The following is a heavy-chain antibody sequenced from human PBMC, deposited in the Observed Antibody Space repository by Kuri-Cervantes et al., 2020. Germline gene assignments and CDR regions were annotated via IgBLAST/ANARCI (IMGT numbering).Heavy chain of an antibody. V-gene: IGHV4-59*01. CDR1: GDSINYYY. D-gene: IGHD5-12*01. Sequence: GSLRLSCTVSGDSINYYYWSWIRQPPGKGLEWIGYIYNNGYTNYNPSLKSRVTISVDTSKKQFSLRLTSVIDADTAVYYCASSSGYIHEYLQHWGQGTLVTVSS. CDR2: IYNNGYT. CDR3: ASSSGYIHEYLQH. J-gene: IGHJ1*01.